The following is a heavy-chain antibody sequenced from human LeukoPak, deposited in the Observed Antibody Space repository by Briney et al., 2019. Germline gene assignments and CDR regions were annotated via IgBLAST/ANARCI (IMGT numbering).Heavy chain of an antibody. J-gene: IGHJ4*02. V-gene: IGHV3-21*01. Sequence: GRSLRLSCAASGFTFSSYSMNWVRQAPGKGLEWVSSISSSSSYIYYADSVKGRFTISRDNAKNSLYLQMNSLRAEDTAVYYCASAPWILTGYYDLDYWGQGTLVTVSS. D-gene: IGHD3-9*01. CDR1: GFTFSSYS. CDR2: ISSSSSYI. CDR3: ASAPWILTGYYDLDY.